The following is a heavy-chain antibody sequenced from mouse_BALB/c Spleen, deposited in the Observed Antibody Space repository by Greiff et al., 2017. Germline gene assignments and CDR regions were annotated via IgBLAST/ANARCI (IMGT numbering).Heavy chain of an antibody. J-gene: IGHJ2*01. Sequence: VQLQQSGAELVKPGASVKLSCKASGYTFTSYWMHWVKQRPGQGLEWIGEIDPSDSYTNYNQKFKGKATLTVDKSSSTAYMQLSSLTSEDSAVYYCARNGLQVFDYWGQGTTLTVSS. D-gene: IGHD2-13*01. CDR3: ARNGLQVFDY. CDR1: GYTFTSYW. CDR2: IDPSDSYT. V-gene: IGHV1-69*02.